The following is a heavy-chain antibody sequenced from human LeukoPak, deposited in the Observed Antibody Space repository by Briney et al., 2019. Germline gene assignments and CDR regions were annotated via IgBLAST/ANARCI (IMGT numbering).Heavy chain of an antibody. CDR2: ISTGGGNT. CDR1: GFTFSSYT. D-gene: IGHD2-2*03. Sequence: QSGGSLRLSCTASGFTFSSYTMSWVRQAPGKGLKWVSTISTGGGNTYYADSVQGRLTVSRDDSKNTLYLQMNSLRAEDTAVYYCAKDGGLWISAHWGDSWGRGTLVTVSS. J-gene: IGHJ4*02. V-gene: IGHV3-23*01. CDR3: AKDGGLWISAHWGDS.